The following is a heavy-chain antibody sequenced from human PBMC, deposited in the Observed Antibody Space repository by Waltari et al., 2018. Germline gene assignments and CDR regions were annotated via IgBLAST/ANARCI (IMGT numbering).Heavy chain of an antibody. CDR2: IYTSGST. CDR1: GGSISRGNYY. Sequence: QVQLQESGRGLVKPSQTLSLTCTVSGGSISRGNYYWSWIRQPAGKGLEWIGHIYTSGSTNYNPSLKSRLTISVDTSKNQFSLKLSSVTAADTAVYYCARATNWGSTDYWGQGTLVTVSS. CDR3: ARATNWGSTDY. V-gene: IGHV4-61*02. J-gene: IGHJ4*02. D-gene: IGHD7-27*01.